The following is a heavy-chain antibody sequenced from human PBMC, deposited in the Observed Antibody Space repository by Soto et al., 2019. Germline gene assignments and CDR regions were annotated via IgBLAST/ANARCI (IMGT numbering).Heavy chain of an antibody. CDR3: ARGGGYDSFDY. CDR1: GASISYGGFS. Sequence: SETLSPTCPVSGASISYGGFSRRWIRQSPGKGLEWIGYISHLENTYLHPSFKSRLTMSIDRTRNQFSLKLSSVTAADMAVYHCARGGGYDSFDYWGQGVLVTVSS. CDR2: ISHLENT. V-gene: IGHV4-30-2*06. J-gene: IGHJ4*02. D-gene: IGHD5-12*01.